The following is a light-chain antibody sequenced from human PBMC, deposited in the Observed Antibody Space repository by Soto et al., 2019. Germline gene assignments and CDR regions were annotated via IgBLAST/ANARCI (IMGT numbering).Light chain of an antibody. J-gene: IGKJ5*01. CDR1: QSVSSN. CDR3: QPYNPWPPIT. V-gene: IGKV3-15*01. CDR2: GAS. Sequence: EIVFKQSPGTLSLSQGERATLSCRASQSVSSNLAWYQQKPGQAPRLLIYGASTRATGIPARFSGSGSGTEFTLTISILQPEDFAVYYCQPYNPWPPITFGQGTRLEIK.